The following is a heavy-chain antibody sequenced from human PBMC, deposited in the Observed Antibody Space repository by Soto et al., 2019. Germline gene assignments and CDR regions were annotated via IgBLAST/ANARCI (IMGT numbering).Heavy chain of an antibody. V-gene: IGHV1-69*01. D-gene: IGHD2-8*01. CDR2: IIPIFGTA. CDR1: GGTFSSYA. CDR3: ARSPLGYCTNGVCYGTGWFDP. Sequence: QVQLVQSGAEVKKPGSSVKVSCKASGGTFSSYAISWVRQAPGQGLEWMGGIIPIFGTANYAQKFQGRVTITADESTGTAYMELSSLRSEDTAVYYCARSPLGYCTNGVCYGTGWFDPWGQGTLVTVSS. J-gene: IGHJ5*02.